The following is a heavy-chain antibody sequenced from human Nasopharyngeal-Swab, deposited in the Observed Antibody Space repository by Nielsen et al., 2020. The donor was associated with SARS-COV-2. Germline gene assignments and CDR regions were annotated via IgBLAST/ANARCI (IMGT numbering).Heavy chain of an antibody. CDR2: FSHSGTT. V-gene: IGHV4-31*02. Sequence: WIRQPPGTGLEWIGCFSHSGTTYYKSSLKSRVTISVDTSKNQFSLKLSSVTAADTAVYYCARDRVVPAAMWAYYYYYGMDVWGQGTTVTVSS. D-gene: IGHD2-2*01. J-gene: IGHJ6*02. CDR3: ARDRVVPAAMWAYYYYYGMDV.